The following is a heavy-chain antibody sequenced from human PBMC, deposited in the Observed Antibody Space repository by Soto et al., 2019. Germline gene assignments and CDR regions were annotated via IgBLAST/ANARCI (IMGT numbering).Heavy chain of an antibody. CDR1: HGSITSGDYF. CDR2: VHSSGGT. D-gene: IGHD2-15*01. J-gene: IGHJ4*02. Sequence: TSETLSLTCTVSHGSITSGDYFWAWIRQPPGKGLEFIGSVHSSGGTYYSPSLKSRASISIDKSKNQFSLKLTSVNAGDTAVYFCASVVVGATRQTGSDHWGQGTLVTVSS. V-gene: IGHV4-39*01. CDR3: ASVVVGATRQTGSDH.